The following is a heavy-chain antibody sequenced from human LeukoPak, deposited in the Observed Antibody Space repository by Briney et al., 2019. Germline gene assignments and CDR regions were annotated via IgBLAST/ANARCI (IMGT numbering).Heavy chain of an antibody. CDR3: AKGGIGYSYGWSDY. CDR1: GFTFSSYG. Sequence: GGSLRLSCAASGFTFSSYGMHWVRQAPGKGLEWVAFIQYDGSNTYYADSVKGRFTIPRDNSKNTLYLQMNSLRPEDTAVYYCAKGGIGYSYGWSDYWGQGTLVTVSS. J-gene: IGHJ4*02. CDR2: IQYDGSNT. D-gene: IGHD5-18*01. V-gene: IGHV3-30*02.